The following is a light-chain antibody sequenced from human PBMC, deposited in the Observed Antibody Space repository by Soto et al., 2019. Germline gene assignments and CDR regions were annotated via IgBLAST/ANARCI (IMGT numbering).Light chain of an antibody. J-gene: IGKJ5*01. CDR3: QQGDSFPIT. CDR2: AAS. Sequence: DIQMTQSPSSVSASVGDRVTITCRASQSISSWLGWYLQKPGTVPKLLIYAASSLQSGVPSRFSGSRAGTEFPLTITRLQTEDYGTYYCQQGDSFPITCGQGTRLEIK. CDR1: QSISSW. V-gene: IGKV1-12*01.